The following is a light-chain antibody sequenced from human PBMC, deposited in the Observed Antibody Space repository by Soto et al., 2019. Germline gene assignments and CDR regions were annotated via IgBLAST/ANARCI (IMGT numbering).Light chain of an antibody. CDR2: DDS. CDR1: NIGGKS. CDR3: QVWESGRGV. Sequence: SYALAQPPSVSVAPGQTARITCGGNNIGGKSVHWYQQKPGHAPVLVVYDDSDRPSGIPERFSGSNSVNTATLTISRVAAGDEADYYCQVWESGRGVFGTGTKVTVL. J-gene: IGLJ1*01. V-gene: IGLV3-21*02.